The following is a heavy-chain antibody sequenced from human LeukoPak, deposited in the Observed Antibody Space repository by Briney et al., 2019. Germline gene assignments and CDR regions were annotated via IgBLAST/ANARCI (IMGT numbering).Heavy chain of an antibody. D-gene: IGHD1-26*01. J-gene: IGHJ4*02. CDR3: ARDSGSYYTDPFYY. CDR2: ISSSGSTI. CDR1: GFTFSDYY. Sequence: SGGSLRLSCAASGFTFSDYYMSWIRQAPGKGLGWVSYISSSGSTIYYADSVKGRFTISRDNAKNSLYLQMNSLRAEDTAVCYCARDSGSYYTDPFYYWGQGSLVTVSS. V-gene: IGHV3-11*04.